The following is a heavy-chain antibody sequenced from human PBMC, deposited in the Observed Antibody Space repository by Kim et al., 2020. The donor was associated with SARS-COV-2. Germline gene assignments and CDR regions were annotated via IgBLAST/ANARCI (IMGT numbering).Heavy chain of an antibody. J-gene: IGHJ4*02. CDR1: GSSISSGYY. CDR3: ARDDYGGNSDFDY. Sequence: SETLSLTCTVSGSSISSGYYWGWIRQPPGKGLEWIGSIYHSGSTYYNPSLKSRVTISVDTSKNQFSLKLSSVTAADTAVYYCARDDYGGNSDFDYWGQGTLVTVSS. CDR2: IYHSGST. D-gene: IGHD4-17*01. V-gene: IGHV4-38-2*02.